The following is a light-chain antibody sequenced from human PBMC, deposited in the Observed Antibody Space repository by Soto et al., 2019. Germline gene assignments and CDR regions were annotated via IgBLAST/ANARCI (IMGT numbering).Light chain of an antibody. CDR2: DVS. CDR1: QSITKY. V-gene: IGKV1-5*01. Sequence: DIQMTQSPSTLSVSIGDRVSSTCRASQSITKYLGWYQQKPGKAPKLLIYDVSILESGAPSRFSGTGSGTEFTLTISSLQADDFATYYCQQYNSYSSWTFGQGTKVDIK. J-gene: IGKJ1*01. CDR3: QQYNSYSSWT.